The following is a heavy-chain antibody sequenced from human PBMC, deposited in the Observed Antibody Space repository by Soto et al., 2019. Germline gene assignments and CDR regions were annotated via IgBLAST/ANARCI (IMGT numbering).Heavy chain of an antibody. V-gene: IGHV3-30*03. J-gene: IGHJ4*02. CDR3: ARAYYFGSGTSYTLYY. D-gene: IGHD3-10*01. CDR2: ISDDGVSK. CDR1: GFTLSNYG. Sequence: XGSLRLSCAASGFTLSNYGMHWVRQAPGKGLEWVAVISDDGVSKYYADSVQGRFTISRDNSESVVLLQMNSLRPDDTALYFCARAYYFGSGTSYTLYYWGQGTQVTVSS.